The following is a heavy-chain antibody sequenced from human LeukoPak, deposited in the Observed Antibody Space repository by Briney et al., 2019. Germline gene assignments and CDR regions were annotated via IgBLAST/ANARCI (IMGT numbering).Heavy chain of an antibody. CDR2: ISSSSSYI. D-gene: IGHD5-24*01. J-gene: IGHJ4*02. CDR3: ARDRMATITT. V-gene: IGHV3-21*01. Sequence: GGSLRLSCAASGFTFSSYSMNWVRQATGKGLEWVSSISSSSSYIYYADSVKGRFTISRDNAKNSLYLQMNSLRAEDTAVYYCARDRMATITTWGQGTLVTVSS. CDR1: GFTFSSYS.